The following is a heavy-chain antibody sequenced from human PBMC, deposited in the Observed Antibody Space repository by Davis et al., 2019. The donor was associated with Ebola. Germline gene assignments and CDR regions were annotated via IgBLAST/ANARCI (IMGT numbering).Heavy chain of an antibody. J-gene: IGHJ4*02. Sequence: MPSETLSLTCAVYGGSFSGYYWSWIRQPPGKGLEWIGEINHSGSTNYNPSLKSRVTISVDTSKNQFSLKLSSVTAADTAVYYCARTHYNCFDYWGQGTLVTVSS. CDR3: ARTHYNCFDY. CDR1: GGSFSGYY. CDR2: INHSGST. D-gene: IGHD5-24*01. V-gene: IGHV4-34*01.